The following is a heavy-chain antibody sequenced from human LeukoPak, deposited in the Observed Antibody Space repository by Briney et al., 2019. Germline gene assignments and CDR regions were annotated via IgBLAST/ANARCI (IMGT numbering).Heavy chain of an antibody. V-gene: IGHV3-30*02. CDR3: AKDRRGYSYGYSFFDY. J-gene: IGHJ4*02. CDR2: IRYDGSNK. CDR1: GFTFSSYG. Sequence: SGGSLRLSCAASGFTFSSYGMHWVRQAPGKGLEWVAFIRYDGSNKYYADSVKGRFTISRDNSKNTLYLQMNSLRAEDTAVYYWAKDRRGYSYGYSFFDYWGQGTLVTVSS. D-gene: IGHD5-18*01.